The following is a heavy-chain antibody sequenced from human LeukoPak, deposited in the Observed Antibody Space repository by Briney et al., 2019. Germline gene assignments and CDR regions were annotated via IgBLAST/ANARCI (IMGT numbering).Heavy chain of an antibody. CDR1: GGSISSYY. D-gene: IGHD6-19*01. CDR2: IYYSGST. Sequence: SQTLSLTCTVSGGSISSYYWSWIRHPPGKGLEWIGYIYYSGSTNYNPSLKSRVTISVDTSKNQFALKLSSVTAADTAVYYCARDLDSSYYYGMDVWGQGTTVTVSS. J-gene: IGHJ6*02. CDR3: ARDLDSSYYYGMDV. V-gene: IGHV4-59*01.